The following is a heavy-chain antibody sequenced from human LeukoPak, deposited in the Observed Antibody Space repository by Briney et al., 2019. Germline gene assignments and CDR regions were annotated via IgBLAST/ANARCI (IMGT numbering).Heavy chain of an antibody. D-gene: IGHD3-3*01. V-gene: IGHV4-34*01. CDR1: GGSFSGYY. CDR3: ARMTYYDFWSGYYTPFSFDY. Sequence: SETLSLTCAVYGGSFSGYYWSWIRQPPGKGLEWIGEINHSGSANYNPSLKSRVTISVDTSKNQFSLKLSSVTAADTAVYYCARMTYYDFWSGYYTPFSFDYWGQGTLATVSS. CDR2: INHSGSA. J-gene: IGHJ4*02.